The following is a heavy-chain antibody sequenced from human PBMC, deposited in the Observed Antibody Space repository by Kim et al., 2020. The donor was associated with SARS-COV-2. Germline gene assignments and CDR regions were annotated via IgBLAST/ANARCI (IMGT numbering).Heavy chain of an antibody. CDR1: GLSVSTNF. CDR2: IHSDGTT. CDR3: ARDPGYGLGTSYEGS. D-gene: IGHD3-10*01. Sequence: GGSLRLSCAASGLSVSTNFMSWVRQAPGKGLEWVSVIHSDGTTHYADSVKGRFTISRDNPKNTVFLQMNSLRVEDTATYFCARDPGYGLGTSYEGSWGQGTPVSVSS. V-gene: IGHV3-66*01. J-gene: IGHJ4*02.